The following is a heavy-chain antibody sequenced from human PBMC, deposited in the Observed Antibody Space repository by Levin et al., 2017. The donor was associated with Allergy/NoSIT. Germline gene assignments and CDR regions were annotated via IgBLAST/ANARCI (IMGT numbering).Heavy chain of an antibody. Sequence: PGGSLRLSCAVYGGSFSGYYWSWIRQPPGKGLEWIGEINHSGSTNYNPSLKSRVTISVDTSKNQFSLKLSSVTAADTAVYYCARLGYYYDSSGYSHYYYGMDVWGQGTTVTVSS. V-gene: IGHV4-34*01. CDR1: GGSFSGYY. D-gene: IGHD3-22*01. CDR2: INHSGST. CDR3: ARLGYYYDSSGYSHYYYGMDV. J-gene: IGHJ6*02.